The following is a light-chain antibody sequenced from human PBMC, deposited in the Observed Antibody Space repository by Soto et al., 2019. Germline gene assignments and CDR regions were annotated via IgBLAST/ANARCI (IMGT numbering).Light chain of an antibody. V-gene: IGKV1-39*01. J-gene: IGKJ5*01. CDR3: QQSYSTIT. CDR2: AAS. Sequence: DIQMTQSPSSLSASVGDRVTITCRASQSISSYLTWYQQKPGKAPKLLIYAASSLQSGVPSRFSGSGSGTDFTLPISSLQPEDFATYYCQQSYSTITFGQGTRLEIK. CDR1: QSISSY.